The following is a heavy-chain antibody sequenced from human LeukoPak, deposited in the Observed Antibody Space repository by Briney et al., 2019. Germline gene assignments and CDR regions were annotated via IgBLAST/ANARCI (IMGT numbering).Heavy chain of an antibody. D-gene: IGHD6-19*01. J-gene: IGHJ4*02. CDR2: ISDSGGTT. CDR3: AKDALRSSGWYYFDY. CDR1: GFTFSFFA. V-gene: IGHV3-23*01. Sequence: GGSLRLSCAASGFTFSFFAMSWVRQAPGKGLEWVSAISDSGGTTYYADSVKGRFTISRDNSKNTLYLQMNSLRAEETAVYYCAKDALRSSGWYYFDYWGQGTLVAVSS.